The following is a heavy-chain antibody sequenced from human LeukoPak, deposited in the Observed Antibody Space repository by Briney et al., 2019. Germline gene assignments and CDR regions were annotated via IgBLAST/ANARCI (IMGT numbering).Heavy chain of an antibody. CDR2: ISDGGAAT. V-gene: IGHV3-23*01. J-gene: IGHJ5*02. CDR3: AKALNVLVPSTSRWFDP. D-gene: IGHD2-2*01. Sequence: GGSLRLSCAASGFTFSNYAMTWVRQAPGKGLEWVSTISDGGAATYYADSVKGRFTISRDNSKDTLSLQMNSLRAEDTAVYYCAKALNVLVPSTSRWFDPWGQGTLVTVSS. CDR1: GFTFSNYA.